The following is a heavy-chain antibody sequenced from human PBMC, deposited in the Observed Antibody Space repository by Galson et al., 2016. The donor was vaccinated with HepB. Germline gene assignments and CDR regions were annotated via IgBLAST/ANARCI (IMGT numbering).Heavy chain of an antibody. CDR1: GYIFTNNW. D-gene: IGHD2/OR15-2a*01. J-gene: IGHJ4*02. CDR2: INPSDSYT. CDR3: VIVTSLTDH. Sequence: QSGAEVKKPGEPPRISCEASGYIFTNNWISWARQMPGKGLEWMGRINPSDSYTNYSPSFQGHVTLSVDKSTSTAYLQWGSLKTSDTAIYFCVIVTSLTDHWGQGTLVTVSS. V-gene: IGHV5-10-1*01.